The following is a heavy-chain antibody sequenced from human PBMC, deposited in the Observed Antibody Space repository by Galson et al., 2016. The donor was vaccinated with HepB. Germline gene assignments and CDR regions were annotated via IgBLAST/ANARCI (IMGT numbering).Heavy chain of an antibody. J-gene: IGHJ4*02. CDR2: ISSGSSAI. CDR3: ARDGNHGYDMDY. V-gene: IGHV3-48*02. D-gene: IGHD1-14*01. CDR1: GFTFSSYN. Sequence: SLRLSCAASGFTFSSYNMDWVRQAPGKGLEWVSYISSGSSAIYYADSVKGRFTISRDNAKNSLYLQMNSLRDEDTAIYFCARDGNHGYDMDYWGQGTLVTVS.